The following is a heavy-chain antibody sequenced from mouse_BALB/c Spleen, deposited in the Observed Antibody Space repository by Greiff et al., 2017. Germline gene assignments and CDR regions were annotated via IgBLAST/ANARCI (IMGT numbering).Heavy chain of an antibody. J-gene: IGHJ3*01. D-gene: IGHD2-14*01. CDR1: GFTFSDYY. CDR2: ISDGGSYT. V-gene: IGHV5-4*02. CDR3: ARDNYRYDGSSLFAY. Sequence: EVQGVESGGGLVKPGGSLKLSCAASGFTFSDYYMYWVRQTPEKRLEWVATISDGGSYTYYPDSVKGRFTISRDNAKNNLYLQMSSLKSEDTAMYYCARDNYRYDGSSLFAYWGQGTLVTVSA.